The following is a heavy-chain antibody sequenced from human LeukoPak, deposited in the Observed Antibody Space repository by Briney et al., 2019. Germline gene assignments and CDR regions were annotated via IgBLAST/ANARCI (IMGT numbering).Heavy chain of an antibody. CDR3: ARVRGIAAGFDP. Sequence: PGGSLRLSCAASGITFSSYAMSWVRQAPGKGLEWVSAISGSGGSTYYADSVKGRVTISRDNSKNTLYLQMNSLRAEDTAVYYCARVRGIAAGFDPWGQGTLVTVSS. D-gene: IGHD6-13*01. CDR1: GITFSSYA. J-gene: IGHJ5*02. V-gene: IGHV3-23*01. CDR2: ISGSGGST.